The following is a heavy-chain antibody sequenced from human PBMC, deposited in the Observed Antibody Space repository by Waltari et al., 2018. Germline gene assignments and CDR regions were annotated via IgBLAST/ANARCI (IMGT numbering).Heavy chain of an antibody. D-gene: IGHD3-22*01. CDR2: INPSGGST. V-gene: IGHV1-46*01. J-gene: IGHJ4*02. CDR1: GYTFTSYY. Sequence: QVQLVQSGAEVKKPGASVKVSCKASGYTFTSYYMHWVRQAPGQGLEWMGIINPSGGSTSYAQKFQGRVTMTRDTSTSTVYMELSSLRSEDTAVYYCARDFYDSSFPGIGGFDYWGQGTLVTVSS. CDR3: ARDFYDSSFPGIGGFDY.